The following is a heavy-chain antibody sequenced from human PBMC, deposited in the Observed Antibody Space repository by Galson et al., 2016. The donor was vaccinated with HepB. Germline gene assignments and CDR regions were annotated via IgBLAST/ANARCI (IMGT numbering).Heavy chain of an antibody. V-gene: IGHV3-23*01. D-gene: IGHD6-13*01. Sequence: SLRLSCSASGRTFINYAMTWVRQAPGEGLVWVSSISGDTTTTYYADSVKGRFTISRDNSKNTFYLQMVSLSAEDTASYYCAKGGGSTWYISPHFVDPWGQGTLVTVSS. J-gene: IGHJ5*02. CDR3: AKGGGSTWYISPHFVDP. CDR2: ISGDTTTT. CDR1: GRTFINYA.